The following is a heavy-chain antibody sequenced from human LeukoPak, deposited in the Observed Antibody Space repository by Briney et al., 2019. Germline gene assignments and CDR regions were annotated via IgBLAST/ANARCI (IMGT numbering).Heavy chain of an antibody. Sequence: GGSLRLSCAASGFTFSSYWMHWVRQAPGKGLVWVSRIKSDGSVTTYADSVKGRFTISRDNAKNTLYLQMNSQRAEDTAVYFCARLDILTGNYYYFEYWGQGSLVTVSS. CDR3: ARLDILTGNYYYFEY. CDR1: GFTFSSYW. CDR2: IKSDGSVT. V-gene: IGHV3-74*01. J-gene: IGHJ4*02. D-gene: IGHD3-9*01.